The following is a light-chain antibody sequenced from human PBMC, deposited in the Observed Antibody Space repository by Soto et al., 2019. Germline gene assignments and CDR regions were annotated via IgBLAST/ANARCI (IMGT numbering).Light chain of an antibody. J-gene: IGKJ4*01. V-gene: IGKV1-5*03. Sequence: DIQMTQSPSTLSASVGDRVTITCRASQSINNWLAWYQQKPGKAPKLLIYKTSTLESGVPSRFSGSGSGTEFSLTIISLQPADFATYYCQHYKIFSLTFGGGTRVEVK. CDR1: QSINNW. CDR2: KTS. CDR3: QHYKIFSLT.